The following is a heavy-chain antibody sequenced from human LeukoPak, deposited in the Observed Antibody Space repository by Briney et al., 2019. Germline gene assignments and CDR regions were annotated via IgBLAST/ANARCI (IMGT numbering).Heavy chain of an antibody. Sequence: GGSLRLSCAASGFTSSSYAMSWVRQAPGKGPEWVSAISGSGGSTYYADSVKGRFTITRDNSKNTLYLQMNSLRAEDTAVYYCAKDSLFIAARPWYYYYMDVWGKGTTVTVSS. J-gene: IGHJ6*03. V-gene: IGHV3-23*01. CDR2: ISGSGGST. CDR1: GFTSSSYA. CDR3: AKDSLFIAARPWYYYYMDV. D-gene: IGHD6-6*01.